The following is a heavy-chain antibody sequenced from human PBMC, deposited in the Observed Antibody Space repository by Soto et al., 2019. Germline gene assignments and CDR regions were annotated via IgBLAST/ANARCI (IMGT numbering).Heavy chain of an antibody. CDR1: GFTFVSYS. Sequence: EVQLVESGGGLVQPGGSLRLSCAASGFTFVSYSMNWVRQAPGKGLEWVSYISSSSSTIYYADSVKGRFTISRDNAKNSLYLQMNSLRAEDTAVYYCARGYYGDCEVGDYWGQGTLVTVSS. V-gene: IGHV3-48*01. CDR2: ISSSSSTI. J-gene: IGHJ4*02. CDR3: ARGYYGDCEVGDY. D-gene: IGHD2-21*01.